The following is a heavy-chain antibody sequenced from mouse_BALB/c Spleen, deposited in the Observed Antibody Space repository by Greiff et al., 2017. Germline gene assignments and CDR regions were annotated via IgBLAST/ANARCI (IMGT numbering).Heavy chain of an antibody. J-gene: IGHJ2*01. CDR1: GFTFSSYG. V-gene: IGHV5-6-3*01. CDR3: ARNYYGSSYGYFDY. CDR2: INSNGGST. D-gene: IGHD1-1*01. Sequence: EVQRVESGGGLVQPGGSLKLSCAASGFTFSSYGMSWVRQTPDKRLELVATINSNGGSTYYPDSVKGRFTISRDNAKNTLYLQMSSLKSEDTAMYYCARNYYGSSYGYFDYWGQGTTLTVSS.